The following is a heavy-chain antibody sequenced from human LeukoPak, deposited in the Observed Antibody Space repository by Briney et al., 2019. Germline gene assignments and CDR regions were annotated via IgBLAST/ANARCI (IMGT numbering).Heavy chain of an antibody. CDR1: GFTFSSYG. CDR2: ISYDGSNK. CDR3: AKDFTSGCTADLFDY. J-gene: IGHJ4*02. Sequence: GGSLRLSCAAFGFTFSSYGMHWVRQAPGKGLEWVAVISYDGSNKYYADSVKGRFTISRDNSKNTLYLQMNSLRAEDTAVYYCAKDFTSGCTADLFDYWGQGTLVTVSS. V-gene: IGHV3-30*18. D-gene: IGHD6-19*01.